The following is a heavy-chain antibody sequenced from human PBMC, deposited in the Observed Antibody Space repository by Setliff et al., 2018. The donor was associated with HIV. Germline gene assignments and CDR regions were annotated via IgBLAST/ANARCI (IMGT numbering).Heavy chain of an antibody. CDR1: GGSVSSRGYY. CDR2: ILYGGNT. V-gene: IGHV4-39*02. Sequence: KPSETLSLTCTVSGGSVSSRGYYWGWIRQPPGKGPEWIANILYGGNTYYNPSPKSRVTISVDTSKNHFSLKLNSVTAADTAVYFCARPTTGVGGGAAFDIWGQGTMVTV. J-gene: IGHJ3*02. CDR3: ARPTTGVGGGAAFDI. D-gene: IGHD2-8*01.